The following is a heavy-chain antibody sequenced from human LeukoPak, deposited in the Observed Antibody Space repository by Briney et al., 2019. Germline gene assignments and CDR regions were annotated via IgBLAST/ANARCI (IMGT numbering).Heavy chain of an antibody. V-gene: IGHV4-34*01. CDR3: ARDNWLELLNAFDI. D-gene: IGHD1-1*01. Sequence: KPSETLSLTCAVYGGPFSGYYWSRIRQPPGKGLEWIGEINHSGSTNYNPSLKSRVTISVDTSKNQFSLKLSSVTAADTAVYYCARDNWLELLNAFDIWGQGTMVTVSS. CDR1: GGPFSGYY. J-gene: IGHJ3*02. CDR2: INHSGST.